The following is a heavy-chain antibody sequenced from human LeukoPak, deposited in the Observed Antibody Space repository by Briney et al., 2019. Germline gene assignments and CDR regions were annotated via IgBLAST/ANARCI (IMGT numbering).Heavy chain of an antibody. D-gene: IGHD6-19*01. CDR2: ISYDGSNK. J-gene: IGHJ4*02. CDR1: GFTFSSYG. Sequence: PGGSLRLSCAASGFTFSSYGMHWVRQAPGKGLEWVAVISYDGSNKYYADSVKGRFTISRDNSKNTLYLQMNSLRAEDTAVYYCAAVAVAGTQNGYWGQGTLVTVSS. CDR3: AAVAVAGTQNGY. V-gene: IGHV3-30*03.